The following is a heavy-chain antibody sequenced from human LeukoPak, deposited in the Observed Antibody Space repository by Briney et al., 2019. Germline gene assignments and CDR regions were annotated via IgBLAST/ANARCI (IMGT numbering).Heavy chain of an antibody. Sequence: SETLSLTCAVYGGSFSGYYWSWIRQPPGKGLEWIGEINHSGGANYNPSLKSRVTISADTSRSQFSLKLGSVTAADTAVYYCARVPLRFLEPFDYWGQGTLVTVSS. J-gene: IGHJ4*02. D-gene: IGHD3-3*01. CDR1: GGSFSGYY. CDR3: ARVPLRFLEPFDY. V-gene: IGHV4-34*01. CDR2: INHSGGA.